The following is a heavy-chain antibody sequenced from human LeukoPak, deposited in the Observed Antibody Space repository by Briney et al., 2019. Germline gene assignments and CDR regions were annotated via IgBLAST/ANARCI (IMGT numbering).Heavy chain of an antibody. CDR3: ARADYGDYEYFQH. V-gene: IGHV3-74*01. Sequence: GGSLRLSCAASGFTFSSYWMHWVRQAPGKGLVWVSRINSDGSSTSYADSVKGRFTISRDNAKNTLYLQMNSLRAEDTAVYYCARADYGDYEYFQHWGQGTLVTVSS. CDR1: GFTFSSYW. CDR2: INSDGSST. J-gene: IGHJ1*01. D-gene: IGHD4-17*01.